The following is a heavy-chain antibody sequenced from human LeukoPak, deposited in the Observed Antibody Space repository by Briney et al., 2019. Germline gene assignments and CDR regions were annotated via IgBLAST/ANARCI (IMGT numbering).Heavy chain of an antibody. V-gene: IGHV1-18*01. CDR2: ISAYNGNT. CDR3: ARDSYQLERPGKNYYYGMDV. D-gene: IGHD1-1*01. J-gene: IGHJ6*02. CDR1: GYTFTSYG. Sequence: GASVKVSCKASGYTFTSYGISWVRQAPGQGLEWMGWISAYNGNTNYAQKLQGRVTMTTDTSTSTAYMELRSLRSDDTAVYYCARDSYQLERPGKNYYYGMDVWGQGTTVTVSS.